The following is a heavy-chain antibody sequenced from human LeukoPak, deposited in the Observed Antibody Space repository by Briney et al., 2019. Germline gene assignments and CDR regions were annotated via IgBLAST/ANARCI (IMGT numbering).Heavy chain of an antibody. CDR2: INPNTGGT. V-gene: IGHV1-2*02. CDR1: GYTFTMYY. CDR3: ARVDATSLAVHY. J-gene: IGHJ4*02. Sequence: GASVTVSCTTSGYTFTMYYLNWVRQAPGQGLEWMGRINPNTGGTDSGQKFQGRVTMTRDTSISTGYMELSSLTFDDTAVYYCARVDATSLAVHYWGQGTLVTVSS. D-gene: IGHD6-19*01.